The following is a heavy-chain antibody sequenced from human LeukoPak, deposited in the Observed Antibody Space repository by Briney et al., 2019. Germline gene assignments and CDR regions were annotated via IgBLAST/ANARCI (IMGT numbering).Heavy chain of an antibody. CDR1: GFTFSDHY. J-gene: IGHJ4*02. V-gene: IGHV3-72*01. CDR2: SRNKANSYTT. Sequence: GGSLRLSCVASGFTFSDHYMAWVRQAPGKGLEWVGRSRNKANSYTTEYAASVKGRFTVSRDDSKNSLYLEMNSLKTEDTAVYYCTAGRGFRGIFYFDYWGQGTLVTVSS. D-gene: IGHD3-10*01. CDR3: TAGRGFRGIFYFDY.